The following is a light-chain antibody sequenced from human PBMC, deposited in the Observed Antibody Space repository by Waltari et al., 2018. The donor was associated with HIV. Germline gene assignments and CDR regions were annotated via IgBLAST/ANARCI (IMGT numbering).Light chain of an antibody. CDR3: GTWDSSLSPFWV. CDR1: SPNIGNNY. Sequence: QSMLTQPPSVSAAPGQKVTISCSGSSPNIGNNYVSRYQHPPGTAPKLLIYDNNKRPSGIPDRFSGSKSGTSATLGITGLQTGDEADYYCGTWDSSLSPFWVFGGGTKLTVL. V-gene: IGLV1-51*01. CDR2: DNN. J-gene: IGLJ3*02.